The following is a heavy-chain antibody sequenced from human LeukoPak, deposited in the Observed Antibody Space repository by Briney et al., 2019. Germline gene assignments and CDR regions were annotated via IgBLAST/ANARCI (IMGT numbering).Heavy chain of an antibody. D-gene: IGHD5-18*01. J-gene: IGHJ4*02. CDR2: ISGDGSVT. CDR3: AKGNGYSYGRYYFDY. V-gene: IGHV3-74*01. Sequence: GGSLRLSCTASGFTLRNYWMHWVRQVPGKRLVWVSRISGDGSVTNYADSVQGRFTISRDNAKNILYLQIDSLRSEDTAVYYCAKGNGYSYGRYYFDYWGQGTLVTVSS. CDR1: GFTLRNYW.